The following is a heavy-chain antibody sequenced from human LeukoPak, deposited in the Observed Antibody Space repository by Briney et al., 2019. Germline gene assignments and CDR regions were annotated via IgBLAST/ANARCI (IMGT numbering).Heavy chain of an antibody. D-gene: IGHD3-22*01. V-gene: IGHV4-4*07. Sequence: PSETLSLTCNVSGGSITNYFWSWIRQPAGKGLEWIGRIYTSGSTDYNPSLRSRVTMSVDTSKNQFSLQVWSVTAADTAVYYCARESKSYDGSGFYHDSWGQGTLVTVSS. J-gene: IGHJ4*02. CDR2: IYTSGST. CDR3: ARESKSYDGSGFYHDS. CDR1: GGSITNYF.